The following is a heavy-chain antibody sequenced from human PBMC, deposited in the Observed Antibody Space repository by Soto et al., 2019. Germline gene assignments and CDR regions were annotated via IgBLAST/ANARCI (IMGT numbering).Heavy chain of an antibody. CDR3: ARGGGFCGADCYKGGIDY. V-gene: IGHV3-30-3*01. Sequence: GSLKLSCAASGFTFSSYAMHWVRQTPGKGLEWVAVISYDGSDKNYADSVRGRFTISRDNSKNTLFLQMNSLRAEDTALYYCARGGGFCGADCYKGGIDYWGQGALVTVSS. D-gene: IGHD2-21*02. J-gene: IGHJ4*02. CDR1: GFTFSSYA. CDR2: ISYDGSDK.